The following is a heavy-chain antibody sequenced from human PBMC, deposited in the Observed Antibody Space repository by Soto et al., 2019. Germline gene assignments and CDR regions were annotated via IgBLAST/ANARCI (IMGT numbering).Heavy chain of an antibody. CDR1: GYSITNADW. J-gene: IGHJ3*01. CDR3: ARSPYDDGIDV. V-gene: IGHV4-28*01. D-gene: IGHD3-22*01. CDR2: IYHSGRT. Sequence: QVQLQESGPGLVKPSDTLSLTCAVSGYSITNADWWTWVRQPPGKGLEWIGYIYHSGRTYYNPSLKSRVTMSVDTSKNQFSLKLSPVTAVDTAVYYCARSPYDDGIDVSGRGTMVTVSS.